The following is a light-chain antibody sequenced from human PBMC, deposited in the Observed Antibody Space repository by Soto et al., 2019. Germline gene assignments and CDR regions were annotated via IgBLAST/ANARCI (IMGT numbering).Light chain of an antibody. V-gene: IGKV3-20*01. Sequence: TRAPGSLSLYPGERATLYCKTSQSVSNNYLAWYQQKPGQAPRLLIYGASNRATGIPDRFSGSGSGTDFTLTISRLEPEDFAVYYCQQFSSYPLSFGGGTKVDIK. CDR2: GAS. J-gene: IGKJ4*01. CDR3: QQFSSYPLS. CDR1: QSVSNNY.